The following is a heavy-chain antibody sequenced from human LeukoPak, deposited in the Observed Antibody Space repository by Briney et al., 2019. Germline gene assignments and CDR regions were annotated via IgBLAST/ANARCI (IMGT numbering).Heavy chain of an antibody. CDR3: ASGSSYFDY. CDR1: GYSISSGYY. V-gene: IGHV4-38-2*01. CDR2: IYHSGST. Sequence: SETLSLTCAVSGYSISSGYYWGWIRQPPGKGLEWIGSIYHSGSTYYNPSLKSRVTISVDTSKNQFSLKLSSVTAADTAVYYCASGSSYFDYWGQGTLVTVSS. J-gene: IGHJ4*02.